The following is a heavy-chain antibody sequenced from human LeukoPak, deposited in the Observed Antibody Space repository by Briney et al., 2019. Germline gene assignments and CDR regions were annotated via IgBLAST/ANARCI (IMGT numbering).Heavy chain of an antibody. CDR3: AREGYSKVGFDY. CDR1: GFTFSRYA. Sequence: GGSLRLSCAASGFTFSRYAMHWVRQAPGKGLEWVAVISYDGSNKYYADSVKGRFTISRDNAKNSLYLQMNSLRVEDTAVYYCAREGYSKVGFDYWGQGTLVTVSS. V-gene: IGHV3-30-3*01. D-gene: IGHD4-11*01. J-gene: IGHJ4*02. CDR2: ISYDGSNK.